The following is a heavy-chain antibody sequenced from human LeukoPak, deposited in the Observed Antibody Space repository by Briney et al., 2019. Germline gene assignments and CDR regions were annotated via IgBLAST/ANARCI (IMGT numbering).Heavy chain of an antibody. D-gene: IGHD6-19*01. J-gene: IGHJ4*02. Sequence: SETLSLTCAVYGGFFSGYYWSWIRQPPGKGLEWIGEINHSGSTNYNPSLKSRVTISVDTSKNQFSLKLSSVTAADTAVYYCARGFGPTSSGLYFDYWGQGTLVTVSS. CDR3: ARGFGPTSSGLYFDY. CDR2: INHSGST. CDR1: GGFFSGYY. V-gene: IGHV4-34*01.